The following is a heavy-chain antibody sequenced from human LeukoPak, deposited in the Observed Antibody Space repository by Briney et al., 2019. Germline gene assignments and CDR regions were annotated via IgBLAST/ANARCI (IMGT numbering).Heavy chain of an antibody. V-gene: IGHV5-51*01. J-gene: IGHJ5*02. CDR3: ARLGDIVVVPASMVRHHWFDP. D-gene: IGHD2-2*01. CDR2: IYPGDSDT. Sequence: GESLKISCKGSGYSFTSYWIGWVRQMPGKGVEWMGMIYPGDSDTRYSPSFQGQVTISADKSISTVYLQWSSLKASDTAIYYCARLGDIVVVPASMVRHHWFDPWGQGTLVTVSS. CDR1: GYSFTSYW.